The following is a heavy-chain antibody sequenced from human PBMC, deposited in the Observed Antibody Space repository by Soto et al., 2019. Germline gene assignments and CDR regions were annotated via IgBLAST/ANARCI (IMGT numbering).Heavy chain of an antibody. D-gene: IGHD2-8*01. CDR3: ARDPYASAFDV. CDR2: IKQSGGT. Sequence: PTETLSLTCAVYGASLSGYDWSWIRQPPGKGLEWIGEIKQSGGTNYNPSLKSRVTISMDTSKNQFSLRLKSVTAADTARYYCARDPYASAFDVSGRGTIVTGS. J-gene: IGHJ3*01. V-gene: IGHV4-34*01. CDR1: GASLSGYD.